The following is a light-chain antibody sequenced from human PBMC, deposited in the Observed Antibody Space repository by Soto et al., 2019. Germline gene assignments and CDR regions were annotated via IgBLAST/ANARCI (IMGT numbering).Light chain of an antibody. V-gene: IGKV3-20*01. CDR1: QYVPSDF. CDR2: GAS. Sequence: VLTQSPGSLSLSPGQSATLSCRASQYVPSDFLAWYQQRPGQAPRLLIYGASIRATGVPDRFSGSGSGTDFTLTIGGLEPEESAVYFCQQYGSSAPATFGQGTRLEIK. CDR3: QQYGSSAPAT. J-gene: IGKJ5*01.